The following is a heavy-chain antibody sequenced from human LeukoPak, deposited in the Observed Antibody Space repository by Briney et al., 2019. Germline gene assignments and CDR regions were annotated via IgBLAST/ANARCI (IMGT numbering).Heavy chain of an antibody. CDR1: VYTFIGHY. D-gene: IGHD2-2*01. CDR3: ARDGGYCSSTSCPGDY. Sequence: ASVNVSCMASVYTFIGHYMHWVRQPPGRGGDWMGWINPNSGGTNYAQKIQGRVTMTRQTSISTANMELSRLRSDDTAVYYCARDGGYCSSTSCPGDYWGQGTLVTVSS. J-gene: IGHJ4*02. V-gene: IGHV1-2*02. CDR2: INPNSGGT.